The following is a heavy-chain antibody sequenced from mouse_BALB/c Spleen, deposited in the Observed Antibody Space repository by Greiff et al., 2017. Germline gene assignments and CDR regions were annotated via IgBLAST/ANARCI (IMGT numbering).Heavy chain of an antibody. D-gene: IGHD1-1*01. Sequence: DVMLVESGGGLVKPGGSLKLSCAASGFTFSSYAMSWVRQSPEKRLEWVAEISSGGSYTYYPDTVTGRFTISRDNAKNTLYLEMSSLRSEDTAMYYCARSLYYYGRTSWFAYWGQGTLVTVSA. CDR2: ISSGGSYT. CDR1: GFTFSSYA. J-gene: IGHJ3*01. CDR3: ARSLYYYGRTSWFAY. V-gene: IGHV5-9-4*01.